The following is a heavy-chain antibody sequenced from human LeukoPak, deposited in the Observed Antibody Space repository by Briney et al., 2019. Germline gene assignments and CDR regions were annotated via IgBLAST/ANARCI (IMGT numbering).Heavy chain of an antibody. J-gene: IGHJ4*02. CDR3: ARGYYYGSGSYPPLDY. V-gene: IGHV1-69*13. CDR2: IIPIFGTA. CDR1: GYTFTSYG. Sequence: GASVKVSCKASGYTFTSYGISWVRQAPGQGLEWMGGIIPIFGTANYAQKFQGRVTITADESTSTAYMELSSLRSEDTAVYYCARGYYYGSGSYPPLDYWGQGTLVTVSS. D-gene: IGHD3-10*01.